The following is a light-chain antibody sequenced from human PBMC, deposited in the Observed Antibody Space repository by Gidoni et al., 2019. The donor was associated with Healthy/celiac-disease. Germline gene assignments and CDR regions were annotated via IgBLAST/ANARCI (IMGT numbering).Light chain of an antibody. Sequence: QSALTQPPSVSGSPGQSVTISRTGTSSDVGSYNRVPGYQRPPGTAPKLMIYEVSNRPSGVPDRFSGSKSGNTASLTISGLQAEDEADYYCSSYTSSSTVVFGGGNKLTVL. CDR2: EVS. J-gene: IGLJ2*01. CDR3: SSYTSSSTVV. CDR1: SSDVGSYNR. V-gene: IGLV2-18*02.